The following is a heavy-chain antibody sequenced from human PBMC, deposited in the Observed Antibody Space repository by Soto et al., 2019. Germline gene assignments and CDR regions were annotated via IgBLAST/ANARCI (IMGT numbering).Heavy chain of an antibody. V-gene: IGHV3-23*01. CDR2: ICRSVGSQ. CDR3: AKDQRWEVPHYLDY. CDR1: GFIFSLYA. Sequence: HPGGSLRLSCAASGFIFSLYAMRWVRQAPGKGLEYVAAICRSVGSQFYADSVKGRFPVSRDNFNSTLYLQMDGLRAEDTAVYYCAKDQRWEVPHYLDYWGQGALVTVSS. D-gene: IGHD1-26*01. J-gene: IGHJ4*02.